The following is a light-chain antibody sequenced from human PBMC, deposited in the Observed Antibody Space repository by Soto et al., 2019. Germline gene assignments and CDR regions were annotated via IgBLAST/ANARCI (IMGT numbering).Light chain of an antibody. CDR2: DAS. CDR1: QSITTF. Sequence: DIQMTQSPSTLSASVGDRVTITCRASQSITTFLAWYQQKPGKAPQILIYDASKLEPGVPSRLSGGGSGTEFTLTISSLQPDDFATYYCQQYSTYPLTCGGGTK. J-gene: IGKJ4*01. CDR3: QQYSTYPLT. V-gene: IGKV1-5*01.